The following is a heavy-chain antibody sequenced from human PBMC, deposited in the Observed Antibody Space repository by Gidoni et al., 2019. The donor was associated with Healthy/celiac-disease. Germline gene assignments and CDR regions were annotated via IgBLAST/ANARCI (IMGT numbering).Heavy chain of an antibody. CDR3: AILPPDIVATTQTTGYYYMDV. CDR2: ISSSSSTI. D-gene: IGHD5-12*01. CDR1: GFTFRSYS. J-gene: IGHJ6*03. Sequence: EVQLVESGGGLVQPGGSLRLSCAASGFTFRSYSMNWVRQAPGKGLEWFSYISSSSSTIYYADSVKGRFTISRDNAKNSLYLQMNSLRAEDTAVYYCAILPPDIVATTQTTGYYYMDVWGKGTTVTVSS. V-gene: IGHV3-48*01.